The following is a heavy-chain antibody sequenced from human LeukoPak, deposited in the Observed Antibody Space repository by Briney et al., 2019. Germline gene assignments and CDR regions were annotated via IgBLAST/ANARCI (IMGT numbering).Heavy chain of an antibody. Sequence: PGGSLRPSCAASGFTFSSYAMSWVRQAPGKGLEWVSAISGSGGSTYYADSVKGRFTISRDNSKNTLYLQMNSLRSEDTAVYYCAKDPDSPIAAAGGYWGQGTLVTVSS. CDR3: AKDPDSPIAAAGGY. D-gene: IGHD6-13*01. CDR2: ISGSGGST. CDR1: GFTFSSYA. V-gene: IGHV3-23*01. J-gene: IGHJ4*02.